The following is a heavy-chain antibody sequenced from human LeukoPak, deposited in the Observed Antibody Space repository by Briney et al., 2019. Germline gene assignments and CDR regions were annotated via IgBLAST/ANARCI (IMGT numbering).Heavy chain of an antibody. J-gene: IGHJ4*02. CDR3: ARVATVTTIRENYFDY. CDR1: GGSISSGSYY. CDR2: IYTSGST. Sequence: KPSETLSLTCTVSGGSISSGSYYWSWIRQPAGKGLEWIGRIYTSGSTNYNPSLKSRVTISVDTSKNQFSLKLSSVTAADTAVYYCARVATVTTIRENYFDYWGQGTLVTVSS. D-gene: IGHD4-11*01. V-gene: IGHV4-61*02.